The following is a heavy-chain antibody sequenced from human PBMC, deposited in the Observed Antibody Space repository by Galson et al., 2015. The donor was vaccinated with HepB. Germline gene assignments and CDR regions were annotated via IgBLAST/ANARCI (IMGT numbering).Heavy chain of an antibody. J-gene: IGHJ6*02. V-gene: IGHV1-69*05. CDR1: GGTFSSYA. D-gene: IGHD3-10*01. CDR3: ARGDGSGSFFENQYYYYGMDV. Sequence: SVKVSCKASGGTFSSYAISWVRQAPGQGLEWMGGIIPIFGTAKYSQKFQGRVTITRDTSASTAYMELSSLRSEDTAVYYCARGDGSGSFFENQYYYYGMDVWGQGTTVTVSS. CDR2: IIPIFGTA.